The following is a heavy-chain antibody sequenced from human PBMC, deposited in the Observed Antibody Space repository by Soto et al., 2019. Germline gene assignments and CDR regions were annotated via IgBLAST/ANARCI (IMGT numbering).Heavy chain of an antibody. J-gene: IGHJ3*02. V-gene: IGHV3-30*18. Sequence: QVQLVESGGGVVQPGRSLRLSCAASGFTFSHYAFHWVRQAPGKGLAWVAGISYDGGNEYYVDSEKGRFTISRDSPKNTLYLQMNNLRPEDTAVYYCVKGGTTSAFSTFDIWGQGTVVTVSS. D-gene: IGHD1-1*01. CDR3: VKGGTTSAFSTFDI. CDR1: GFTFSHYA. CDR2: ISYDGGNE.